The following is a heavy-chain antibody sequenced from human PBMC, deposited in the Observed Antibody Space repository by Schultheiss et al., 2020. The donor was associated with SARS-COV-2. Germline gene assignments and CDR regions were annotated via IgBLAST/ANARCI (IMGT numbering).Heavy chain of an antibody. CDR3: ARDRSGNYYGSGSYSPNGMDV. Sequence: GGSLRLSCAASGFTFSSYAMTWVRQAPGKGLEWVSTISGDAGYTKDADSVKGRFTISRDNSKNTLYLQMNSLRAEDTAVYYCARDRSGNYYGSGSYSPNGMDVWGQGATVTVAS. CDR2: ISGDAGYT. V-gene: IGHV3-23*01. J-gene: IGHJ6*02. CDR1: GFTFSSYA. D-gene: IGHD3-10*01.